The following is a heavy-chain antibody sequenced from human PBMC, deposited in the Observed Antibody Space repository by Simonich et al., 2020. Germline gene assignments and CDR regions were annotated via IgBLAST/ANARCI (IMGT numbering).Heavy chain of an antibody. Sequence: EVQLVESGGGLVQPGGSLRLSCAASGFTFSSYEMNWVRQDQWRWREVVSYISSSSITIYYADTVKGRFTISRDNAKNSLYLQMNSLRAEDTAVYYCASDGAYDTVVTGAYWGQGTLVTVSS. V-gene: IGHV3-48*03. CDR2: ISSSSITI. CDR1: GFTFSSYE. D-gene: IGHD3-9*01. J-gene: IGHJ4*02. CDR3: ASDGAYDTVVTGAY.